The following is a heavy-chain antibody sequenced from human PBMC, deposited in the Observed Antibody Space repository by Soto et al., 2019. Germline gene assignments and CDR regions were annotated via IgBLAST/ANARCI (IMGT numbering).Heavy chain of an antibody. CDR3: ARDPCTNGVCYYYYYGMDV. D-gene: IGHD2-8*01. CDR1: GGTFSSYA. V-gene: IGHV1-69*14. CDR2: IIPIFGTA. Sequence: QVQLVQSGAEVKKPGSSVKVSCKASGGTFSSYAISWVRQAPGQGLEWMGGIIPIFGTANYAQKFQGRVTITADRSTSTAYMELSSLRSEDTAVYYCARDPCTNGVCYYYYYGMDVWGQGTTVTVSS. J-gene: IGHJ6*02.